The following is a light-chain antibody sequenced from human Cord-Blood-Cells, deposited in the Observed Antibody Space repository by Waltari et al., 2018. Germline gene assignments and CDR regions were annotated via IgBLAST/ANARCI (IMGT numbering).Light chain of an antibody. V-gene: IGKV3-15*01. Sequence: EIVMTQIPATLSVSSGERATLSCSASQSVSSILAWYQQKPGQAPRLLIYGASTRATGIPARFSGSGSGTEVTLTIISLQSEDFAVYYCQQYNNWPPLTFGEGTKVEIK. J-gene: IGKJ4*01. CDR3: QQYNNWPPLT. CDR2: GAS. CDR1: QSVSSI.